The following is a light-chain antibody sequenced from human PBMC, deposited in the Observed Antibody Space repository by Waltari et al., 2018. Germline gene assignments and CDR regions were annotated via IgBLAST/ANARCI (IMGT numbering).Light chain of an antibody. Sequence: SYVLTQPPSVSVAPGETARITCGGSGIGSKSVHWYQQKPGQAPLLVMSYDSDRPSGIPERFSGSNSGNTATLTISRVEDGDEAEYSCQVWDGSSVHPDVVFGGGTKLTVL. CDR2: YDS. CDR3: QVWDGSSVHPDVV. J-gene: IGLJ2*01. CDR1: GIGSKS. V-gene: IGLV3-21*04.